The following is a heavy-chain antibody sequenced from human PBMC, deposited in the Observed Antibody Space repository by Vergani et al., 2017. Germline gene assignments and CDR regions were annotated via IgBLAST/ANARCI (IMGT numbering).Heavy chain of an antibody. Sequence: QVQLVQSGAEVKKPGSSVKVSCKASGATFRSNTISWVRQVPGQGLEWMGRIIPVLGKTKYAQDFQGRLTITADTSTSTAYMELTSLRSQDTAVYYCARDPRGYGGDPEDYYYGMDVWGQGTTGTVSS. CDR1: GATFRSNT. CDR3: ARDPRGYGGDPEDYYYGMDV. D-gene: IGHD2-21*02. J-gene: IGHJ6*02. V-gene: IGHV1-69*08. CDR2: IIPVLGKT.